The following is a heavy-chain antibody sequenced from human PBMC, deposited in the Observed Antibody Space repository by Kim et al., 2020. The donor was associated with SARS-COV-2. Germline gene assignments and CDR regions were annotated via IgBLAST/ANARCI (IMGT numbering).Heavy chain of an antibody. CDR3: TSHFYMVRANPIYYYYCYGMDV. CDR1: GFTFSNAW. CDR2: IKSKTDGGTT. J-gene: IGHJ6*02. V-gene: IGHV3-15*01. D-gene: IGHD3-10*01. Sequence: GGSLRLSCAASGFTFSNAWMSWVRQAPGKGLEWVGRIKSKTDGGTTDYAAPVKGRFTISRDDSKNTLYLQMNSLKTEDTAVYYCTSHFYMVRANPIYYYYCYGMDVWGQGTTVTVSS.